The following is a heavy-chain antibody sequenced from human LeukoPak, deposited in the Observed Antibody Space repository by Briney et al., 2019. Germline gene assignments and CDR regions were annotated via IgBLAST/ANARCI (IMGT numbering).Heavy chain of an antibody. V-gene: IGHV3-7*01. Sequence: GGSLRLSCATSGFTFNTYAMSWVRQAPGKGLEWVANIKQDGSEKYYVDSVKGRFTISRDNAKNSLYLQMNSLRAEDTAVYYCAREPIEYCSSTSCPRYNWFDPWGQGTLVTVSS. CDR2: IKQDGSEK. J-gene: IGHJ5*02. CDR3: AREPIEYCSSTSCPRYNWFDP. CDR1: GFTFNTYA. D-gene: IGHD2-2*01.